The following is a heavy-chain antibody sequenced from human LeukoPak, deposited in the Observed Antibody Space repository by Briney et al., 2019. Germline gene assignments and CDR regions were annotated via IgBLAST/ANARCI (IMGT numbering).Heavy chain of an antibody. V-gene: IGHV3-7*01. CDR1: GFTFSSYW. D-gene: IGHD5-18*01. CDR3: ARTDVDAAMDHYYYYGMDV. CDR2: IKQDGSEK. Sequence: GSLRLSCAASGFTFSSYWMSWVRQAPGKGLEWVANIKQDGSEKYYVDSVKGRFTISRDNAKNSLYLQMNSLRAEDTAVYYCARTDVDAAMDHYYYYGMDVWGQGTTVTVSS. J-gene: IGHJ6*02.